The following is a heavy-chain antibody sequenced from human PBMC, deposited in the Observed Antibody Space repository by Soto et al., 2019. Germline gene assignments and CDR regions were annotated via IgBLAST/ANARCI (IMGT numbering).Heavy chain of an antibody. J-gene: IGHJ6*02. D-gene: IGHD3-3*01. CDR1: VFTFSSYS. Sequence: WWSLRLSCSASVFTFSSYSMNWCRQAPGKGLEWVSSISSSSSYIYYADSVKGRFTISRDNAKNSLYLQMNSLRAEDTAVYYCARPRYYDFWSGFWTREYYYGMDVWGQGTTVTVSS. CDR3: ARPRYYDFWSGFWTREYYYGMDV. V-gene: IGHV3-21*01. CDR2: ISSSSSYI.